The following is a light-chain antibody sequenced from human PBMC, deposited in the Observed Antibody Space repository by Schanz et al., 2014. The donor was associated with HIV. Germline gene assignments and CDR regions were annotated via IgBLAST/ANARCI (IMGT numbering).Light chain of an antibody. CDR2: DVS. CDR1: SSDVGGYNY. V-gene: IGLV2-14*01. CDR3: SSYTISSPLVV. J-gene: IGLJ2*01. Sequence: QSALTQPASVSGSPGQSITISCTGTSSDVGGYNYVSWSQQHPGKAPKLMIYDVSNRPSGVSNRFSGSKSGNTASLTISGLQAEDEADYYCSSYTISSPLVVFGGGTKLTVL.